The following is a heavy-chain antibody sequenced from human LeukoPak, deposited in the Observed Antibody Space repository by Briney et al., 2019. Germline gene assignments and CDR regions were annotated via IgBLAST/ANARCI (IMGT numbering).Heavy chain of an antibody. CDR2: ISGSGGST. J-gene: IGHJ4*02. D-gene: IGHD3-22*01. CDR3: AKSRGSGYLFDY. CDR1: GFTFSSYA. Sequence: GGSLRLSCAASGFTFSSYAMSWVRQAPGKGLEWVSAISGSGGSTYYADSVKGRFTISRDNSKNTLYLQMNNLRAEDTAVYYCAKSRGSGYLFDYWGQGTLVTVSS. V-gene: IGHV3-23*01.